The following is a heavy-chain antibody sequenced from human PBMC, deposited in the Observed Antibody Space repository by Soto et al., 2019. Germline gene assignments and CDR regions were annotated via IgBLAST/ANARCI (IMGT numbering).Heavy chain of an antibody. D-gene: IGHD2-21*02. CDR3: ARTIHGDSTGAFDY. V-gene: IGHV3-30*03. CDR2: VSHDGTDQ. J-gene: IGHJ4*02. Sequence: QVQLVESGGGVVQPGRSLKLSCEASGFTFRHSGMHWVRQTPGKGLEWVALVSHDGTDQYYADSVKGRFTISRDNFKNTLYLQMNSLRSEDTAVYYCARTIHGDSTGAFDYWGLGPLVTVS. CDR1: GFTFRHSG.